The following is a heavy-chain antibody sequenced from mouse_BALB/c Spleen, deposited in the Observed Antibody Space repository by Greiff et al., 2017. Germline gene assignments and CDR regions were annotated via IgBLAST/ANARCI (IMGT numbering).Heavy chain of an antibody. CDR1: GFTFSSYA. J-gene: IGHJ3*01. CDR2: ISSGGSYT. Sequence: EVQVVESGGGLVKPGGSLKLSCAASGFTFSSYAMSWVRQSPEKRLEWVAEISSGGSYTYYPDTVTGRFTISRDNAKNTLYLEMSSLRSEDTAMYYCARVDPAYWGQGTLVTVSA. V-gene: IGHV5-9-4*01. CDR3: ARVDPAY.